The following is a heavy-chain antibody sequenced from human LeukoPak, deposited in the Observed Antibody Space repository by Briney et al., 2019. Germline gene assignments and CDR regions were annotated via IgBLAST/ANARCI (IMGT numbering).Heavy chain of an antibody. V-gene: IGHV1-18*01. CDR3: ARDTVTAPGGYFDY. CDR1: GYIFTGYG. D-gene: IGHD4-17*01. Sequence: ASVKVSCKASGYIFTGYGISWVRQAPGQGLEWMGWISTYNGNANYAQKLQGRVSVTTDTSTSTAYMELRSLRSDDTALYYCARDTVTAPGGYFDYWGRGTLVTVSS. J-gene: IGHJ4*02. CDR2: ISTYNGNA.